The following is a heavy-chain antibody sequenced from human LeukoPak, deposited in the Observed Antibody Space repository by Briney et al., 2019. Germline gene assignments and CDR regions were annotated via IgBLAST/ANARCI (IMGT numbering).Heavy chain of an antibody. J-gene: IGHJ5*02. CDR2: ISAYNGDT. Sequence: ASVKVSCKAYGYTFTTYGITWVRQAPGQGLEWMGWISAYNGDTNYAQKFQGRATMTTDTSTSTVYMEVRNLRSDDTAIYYCARDLIAARPGWFDPWGQGTLVTVSS. CDR3: ARDLIAARPGWFDP. D-gene: IGHD6-6*01. CDR1: GYTFTTYG. V-gene: IGHV1-18*01.